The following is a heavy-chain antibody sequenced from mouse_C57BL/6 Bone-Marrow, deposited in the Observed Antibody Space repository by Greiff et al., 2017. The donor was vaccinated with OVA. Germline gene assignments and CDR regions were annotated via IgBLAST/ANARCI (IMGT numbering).Heavy chain of an antibody. CDR1: GFTFSDYY. CDR3: ARVAGGAWFAY. J-gene: IGHJ3*01. V-gene: IGHV5-16*01. D-gene: IGHD1-1*01. Sequence: EVKLMESEGGLVQPGSSMKLSCTASGFTFSDYYMAWVRQVPEKGLEWVANINYDGSSTYYLDSLKSRFIISRDNAKNILYLQMSSLKSEDTATYYCARVAGGAWFAYWGQGTLVTVSA. CDR2: INYDGSST.